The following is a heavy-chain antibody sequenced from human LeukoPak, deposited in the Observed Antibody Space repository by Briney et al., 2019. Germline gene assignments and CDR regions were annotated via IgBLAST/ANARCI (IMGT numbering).Heavy chain of an antibody. J-gene: IGHJ5*02. D-gene: IGHD4-17*01. V-gene: IGHV1-69*05. CDR3: ARNQTFGDSSWSWFDP. CDR1: GGTFSSYV. CDR2: INPIFGTP. Sequence: SVKVSCKASGGTFSSYVISWVRQAPGQGLEWMGGINPIFGTPFYAQRFQGRVTITMDGSTSTAYMERSSLRSEDTAVYYCARNQTFGDSSWSWFDPWGQGTLVTVSS.